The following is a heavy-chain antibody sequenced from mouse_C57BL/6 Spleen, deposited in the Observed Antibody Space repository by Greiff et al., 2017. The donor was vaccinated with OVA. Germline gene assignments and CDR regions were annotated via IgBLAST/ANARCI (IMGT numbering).Heavy chain of an antibody. CDR1: GFTFSSYG. V-gene: IGHV5-6*01. D-gene: IGHD1-1*01. J-gene: IGHJ2*01. CDR3: ARHYYGSSYYFDY. CDR2: ISSGGSYT. Sequence: EVQLVESGGDLVKPGGSLKLSCAASGFTFSSYGMSWVRQTPDKRLEWVATISSGGSYTYYPDSVKGRFTISRDNAKNTLYLQMSILKSEDTAMYYCARHYYGSSYYFDYWGQGTTLTVSS.